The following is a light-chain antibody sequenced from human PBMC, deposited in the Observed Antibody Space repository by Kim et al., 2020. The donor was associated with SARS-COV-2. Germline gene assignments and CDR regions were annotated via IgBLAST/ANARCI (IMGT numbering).Light chain of an antibody. J-gene: IGLJ3*02. CDR2: TNY. CDR3: TAWDDSLRGWV. CDR1: RTNIGSHT. Sequence: QSVLTQPPSASGTPGQRVTISCSGSRTNIGSHTVNWYQQLPGTAPKLLIYTNYQRPSGVPDRFYGSKSGTSASLAISGLQSDDEADYHCTAWDDSLRGWVFGGGTQLTVL. V-gene: IGLV1-44*01.